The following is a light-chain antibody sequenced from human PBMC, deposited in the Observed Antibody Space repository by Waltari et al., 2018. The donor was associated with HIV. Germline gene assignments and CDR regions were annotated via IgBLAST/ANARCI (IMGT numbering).Light chain of an antibody. CDR1: PSVLYTSNNNNY. Sequence: IVMTQSPDSLALSLGDRATFHCMSSPSVLYTSNNNNYLAWYKQKPGQPPTLLFYWASARESGVPDRFSGSGSETDFTLTISGLQAEDVAVYYCQQYYSVPWTFGQGTKVEIK. V-gene: IGKV4-1*01. J-gene: IGKJ1*01. CDR3: QQYYSVPWT. CDR2: WAS.